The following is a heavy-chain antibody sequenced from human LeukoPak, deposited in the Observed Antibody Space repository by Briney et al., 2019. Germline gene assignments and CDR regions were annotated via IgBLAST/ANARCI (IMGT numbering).Heavy chain of an antibody. J-gene: IGHJ3*02. CDR2: ISGSGDT. CDR3: ARDTSWRRTETDAFDI. D-gene: IGHD3-16*01. Sequence: GGSLRLSCAASGFTVSSYAMSWVRQAPGKGLEWVSRISGSGDTYYADSVKGRFTISRDSSKDTLYLQMNSLRAEDTAVYYCARDTSWRRTETDAFDIWGQGTMVTVSS. CDR1: GFTVSSYA. V-gene: IGHV3-23*01.